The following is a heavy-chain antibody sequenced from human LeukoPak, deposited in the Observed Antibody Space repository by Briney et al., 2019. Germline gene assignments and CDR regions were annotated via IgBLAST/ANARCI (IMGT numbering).Heavy chain of an antibody. D-gene: IGHD6-13*01. J-gene: IGHJ4*02. CDR3: ARDGLLYSRVENQFDY. CDR1: GYTFTSYG. Sequence: GASVKVSCKASGYTFTSYGISWVRQAPGQGLEWMGWISAYNGNTNYAQKLQGRVTMTTDTSTSTAYMELRSLRSDDTAVYYCARDGLLYSRVENQFDYWGQGTLVTVSS. V-gene: IGHV1-18*01. CDR2: ISAYNGNT.